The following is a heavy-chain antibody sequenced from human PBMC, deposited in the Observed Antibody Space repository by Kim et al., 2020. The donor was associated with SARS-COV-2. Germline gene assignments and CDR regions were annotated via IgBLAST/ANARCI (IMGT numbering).Heavy chain of an antibody. CDR3: TREGALGYCSSTSSYALRY. J-gene: IGHJ4*02. V-gene: IGHV3-49*04. CDR2: ISSKAYGGTT. Sequence: GGSLRLSCTASGFTFGDYAMSWVRQAPGKGLEWVGFISSKAYGGTTEYAASVKGRFTISRDDSKSIAYLQMNNLKTEDTAVYYCTREGALGYCSSTSSYALRYWGQETLITVSS. CDR1: GFTFGDYA. D-gene: IGHD2-2*01.